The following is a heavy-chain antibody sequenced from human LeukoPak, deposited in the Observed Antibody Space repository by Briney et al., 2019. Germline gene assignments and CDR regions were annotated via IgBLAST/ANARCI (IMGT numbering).Heavy chain of an antibody. V-gene: IGHV4-4*07. D-gene: IGHD3-10*01. Sequence: SETLSLTCAVYGGSFSGYYWSWIRQPAGKGLEWIGRMSTSGSTNYNPSLKSRVTMSVDTSKNQFSLKLSSVTAADTAVYYCAREGGSYLDYWGQGTLVTVSS. J-gene: IGHJ4*02. CDR3: AREGGSYLDY. CDR1: GGSFSGYY. CDR2: MSTSGST.